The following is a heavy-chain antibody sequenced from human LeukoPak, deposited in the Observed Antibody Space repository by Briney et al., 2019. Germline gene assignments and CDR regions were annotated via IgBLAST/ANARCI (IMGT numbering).Heavy chain of an antibody. J-gene: IGHJ4*02. Sequence: GASVKVSCKSSGYTFTNYGLGWVRQAPGQGLEWMGWISAYTGNTDYVRKFQGRVTMTTDRSTSTAYMGLRSLRSDDTAVYYCARVAVVVPAAPYYFDYWGQGTLVTVSS. CDR3: ARVAVVVPAAPYYFDY. V-gene: IGHV1-18*01. D-gene: IGHD2-2*01. CDR1: GYTFTNYG. CDR2: ISAYTGNT.